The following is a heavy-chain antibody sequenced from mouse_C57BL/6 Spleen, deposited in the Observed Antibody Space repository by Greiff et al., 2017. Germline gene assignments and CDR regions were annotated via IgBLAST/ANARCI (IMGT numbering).Heavy chain of an antibody. V-gene: IGHV3-6*01. J-gene: IGHJ4*01. CDR1: GYSITSGYY. CDR3: ARERNYYGNYYAMDY. CDR2: ISYDGSN. D-gene: IGHD1-1*01. Sequence: EVKLMESGPGLVKPSQSLSLTCSVTGYSITSGYYWNWIRQFPGNKLEWMGYISYDGSNNYNPSLKNRISITRDTSKNQFFLKLNSVTTEDTATYYCARERNYYGNYYAMDYWGQGTSVTVSS.